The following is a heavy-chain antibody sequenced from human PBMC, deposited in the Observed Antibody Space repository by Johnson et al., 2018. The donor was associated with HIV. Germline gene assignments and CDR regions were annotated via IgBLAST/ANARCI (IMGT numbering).Heavy chain of an antibody. Sequence: MQLVESGGGLVQPGGSLRLSCAASGFTFTDHYMDWVRQAPGKGLEWVGRTRNKAHSYTTYYADSVKGRFTISRDNSKNTLYLQMNSLRAEDTAVYYCASSYSESDAFDIWGQGTMVTVSS. CDR1: GFTFTDHY. J-gene: IGHJ3*02. CDR2: TRNKAHSYTT. CDR3: ASSYSESDAFDI. D-gene: IGHD3-10*01. V-gene: IGHV3-72*01.